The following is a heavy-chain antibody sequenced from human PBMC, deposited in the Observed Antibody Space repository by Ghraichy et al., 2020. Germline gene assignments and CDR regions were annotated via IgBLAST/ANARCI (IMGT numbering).Heavy chain of an antibody. Sequence: GGSLRLSCTASGFTFRSYAMSWVRQAPGKGLEWVSVISGNGEKTNYADSVKGRFTISRDNSKDSLYLLMSSLRVDDTAKYYCAKGPDPVKGPGYFDPWGQGARVTVSS. J-gene: IGHJ5*02. D-gene: IGHD5-12*01. CDR1: GFTFRSYA. CDR3: AKGPDPVKGPGYFDP. CDR2: ISGNGEKT. V-gene: IGHV3-23*01.